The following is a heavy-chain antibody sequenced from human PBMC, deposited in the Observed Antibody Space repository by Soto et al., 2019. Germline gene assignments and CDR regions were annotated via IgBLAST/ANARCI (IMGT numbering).Heavy chain of an antibody. CDR1: GFNFSNAW. CDR2: IKSKTDGGTT. D-gene: IGHD3-16*02. V-gene: IGHV3-15*01. Sequence: GGSLRLSCAASGFNFSNAWMTWVRQAPGKGLEWVVRIKSKTDGGTTEYAAPVKGRFTISRDDSKNTVYLQMNSLKTEDTGVYYCTTDFSFWGLGTLVTVSA. J-gene: IGHJ4*02. CDR3: TTDFSF.